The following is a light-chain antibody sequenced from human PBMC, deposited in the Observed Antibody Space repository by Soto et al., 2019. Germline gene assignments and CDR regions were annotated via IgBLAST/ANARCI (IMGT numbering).Light chain of an antibody. J-gene: IGKJ5*01. CDR2: GAS. CDR3: QQYNNWPST. V-gene: IGKV3-15*01. CDR1: QSVSSN. Sequence: EIVMTQSPATLSVSPGERATLSCRASQSVSSNLPWYQQKPGQAPRLLIYGASTRATGIPARFSGSGSGTEFTLTISSLQSEDFAVYYCQQYNNWPSTFGQGTRLEIK.